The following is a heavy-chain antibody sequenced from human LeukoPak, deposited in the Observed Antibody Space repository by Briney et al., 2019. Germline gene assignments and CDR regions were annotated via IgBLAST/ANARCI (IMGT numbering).Heavy chain of an antibody. CDR3: ARDPSKDVYNHGWFDP. CDR2: IGSSSSTT. J-gene: IGHJ5*02. CDR1: GFRFSDYY. Sequence: GGSLRLSCAASGFRFSDYYMSWIRQAPGKGLEWVSYIGSSSSTTYYADSVKGRFIISRDNTRKSLYLQMNSLRAEDTAVYYCARDPSKDVYNHGWFDPWGQGTLVTVSS. V-gene: IGHV3-11*04. D-gene: IGHD5-24*01.